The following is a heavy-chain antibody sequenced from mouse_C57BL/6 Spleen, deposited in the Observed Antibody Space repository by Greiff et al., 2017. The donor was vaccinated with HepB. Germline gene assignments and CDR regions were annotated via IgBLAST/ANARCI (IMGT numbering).Heavy chain of an antibody. CDR3: VPWDWFAC. J-gene: IGHJ3*01. CDR2: IYPGDGDT. V-gene: IGHV1-82*01. CDR1: GYAFSSFW. Sequence: VQLQQSGPELVKPGASVKISCKASGYAFSSFWMNWVKQRPGKGLEWIGRIYPGDGDTNYNGKFKGKATLTADKSSSTAYMQHSSLTSEDSAVYFCVPWDWFACWGQGTLVTVSA. D-gene: IGHD4-1*01.